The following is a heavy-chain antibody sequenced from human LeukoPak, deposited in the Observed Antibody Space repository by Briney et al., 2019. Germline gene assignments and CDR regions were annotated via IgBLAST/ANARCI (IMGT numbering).Heavy chain of an antibody. J-gene: IGHJ4*02. V-gene: IGHV3-74*01. Sequence: GGSLRLSCAASGFTFSSYWMHWVRQAPGKGLVWVSRISPDGSTTGHADSVKGRFTTSRDNAKNTLFLQMNSLRAEDTAVYYCTRDFDYSSAIWGQGTLVTVSS. CDR3: TRDFDYSSAI. CDR1: GFTFSSYW. CDR2: ISPDGSTT. D-gene: IGHD3-3*01.